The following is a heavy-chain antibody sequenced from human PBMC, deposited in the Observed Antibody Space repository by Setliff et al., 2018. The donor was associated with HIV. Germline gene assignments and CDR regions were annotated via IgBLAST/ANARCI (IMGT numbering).Heavy chain of an antibody. Sequence: GGSLRLSCAASGFTFSSYNMNWVRQAPGKGLEWVSSISSSSSTIYYADSVQGRFTISRDNAKNSLYLQMNSLRAEDTAVYFCARGGTTIFHNWFDPWGQGTLVTVSS. J-gene: IGHJ5*02. CDR3: ARGGTTIFHNWFDP. CDR2: ISSSSSTI. D-gene: IGHD3-3*01. CDR1: GFTFSSYN. V-gene: IGHV3-48*01.